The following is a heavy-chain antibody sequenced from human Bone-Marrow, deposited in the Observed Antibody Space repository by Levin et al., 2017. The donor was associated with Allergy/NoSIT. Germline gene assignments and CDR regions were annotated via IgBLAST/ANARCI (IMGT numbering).Heavy chain of an antibody. V-gene: IGHV3-74*03. D-gene: IGHD5-12*01. CDR2: ISTDGNTI. Sequence: HPGGSLRLSCAASGFTFSNYWMHWVRQAPGKGLVWLSLISTDGNTITYADSVVKGRFTISRDNARNTLYLQMNNLRAEDTAIYYCARDEGYNTDLRGFDSWGQGTLVTVSS. J-gene: IGHJ4*02. CDR3: ARDEGYNTDLRGFDS. CDR1: GFTFSNYW.